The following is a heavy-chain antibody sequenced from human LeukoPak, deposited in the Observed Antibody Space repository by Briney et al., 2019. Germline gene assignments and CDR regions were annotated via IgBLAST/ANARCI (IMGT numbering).Heavy chain of an antibody. CDR2: IIPIFGTA. CDR1: GGTFSSYA. D-gene: IGHD3-22*01. CDR3: ASVAESSGYYDSSGYPGAFDI. V-gene: IGHV1-69*01. J-gene: IGHJ3*02. Sequence: SVKVSCKASGGTFSSYAISWVRQAPGQGLEWMGGIIPIFGTANYAQKFQGRVTITADESTSTAYMELSSLRSEDTAVYYCASVAESSGYYDSSGYPGAFDIWGQETMVTVSS.